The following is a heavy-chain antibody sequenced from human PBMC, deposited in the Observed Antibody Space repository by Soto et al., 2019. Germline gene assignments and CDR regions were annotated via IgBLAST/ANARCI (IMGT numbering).Heavy chain of an antibody. CDR3: ARTDYYGSGSYPLAY. D-gene: IGHD3-10*01. CDR1: GGSISSGGYY. V-gene: IGHV4-31*03. J-gene: IGHJ4*02. CDR2: IYYSGST. Sequence: QVQLQESGPGLVKPSQTLSLTCTVSGGSISSGGYYWSWIRQHPGKGLEWIGYIYYSGSTYYNPSRKSRVTISVDTSKNQFSLKLSSVAAADTAVYYGARTDYYGSGSYPLAYWGQGTLVTVSS.